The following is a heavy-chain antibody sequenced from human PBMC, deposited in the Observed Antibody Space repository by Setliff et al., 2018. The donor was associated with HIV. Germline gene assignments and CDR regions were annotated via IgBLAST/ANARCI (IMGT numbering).Heavy chain of an antibody. V-gene: IGHV1-18*01. J-gene: IGHJ6*02. Sequence: EASVKVSCKISGYTLTAYGLNWVRQAPGQGPEWMGWFTSYNNQAEYAPKFQGRVTMTIDTSTSTAYMELRNLKYDDTAVYYCARGGDPPYYFLGMDVWGQGTTVTSP. CDR1: GYTLTAYG. CDR3: ARGGDPPYYFLGMDV. D-gene: IGHD3-10*01. CDR2: FTSYNNQA.